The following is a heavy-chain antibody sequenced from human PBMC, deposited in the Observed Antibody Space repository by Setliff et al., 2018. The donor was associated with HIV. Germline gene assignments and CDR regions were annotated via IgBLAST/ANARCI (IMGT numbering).Heavy chain of an antibody. V-gene: IGHV4-38-2*01. Sequence: SETLSLTCAVSGYAINNNFFWGWVRQPPGKGLEWIGSIYHSGSTYYNPSLKSRVTISIDMSKNQFSLKLTSVAAADTAVYYCAKRPGYGYPFHIWGQGTMVTVSS. D-gene: IGHD5-18*01. CDR3: AKRPGYGYPFHI. J-gene: IGHJ3*02. CDR2: IYHSGST. CDR1: GYAINNNFF.